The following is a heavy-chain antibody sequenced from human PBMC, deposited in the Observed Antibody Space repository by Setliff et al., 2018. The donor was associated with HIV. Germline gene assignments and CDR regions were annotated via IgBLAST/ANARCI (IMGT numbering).Heavy chain of an antibody. Sequence: PGGSLRLSCAASGFTFSSYAMSWVRQAPGKGLEWVSAISGSGGSTYYADSVKGRFTISRDNSENTLYLQMNSLRAEDTAVYYCAKGGYSSSWAPNWFDPWGQGTLVTVSS. CDR3: AKGGYSSSWAPNWFDP. D-gene: IGHD6-13*01. CDR1: GFTFSSYA. V-gene: IGHV3-23*01. CDR2: ISGSGGST. J-gene: IGHJ5*02.